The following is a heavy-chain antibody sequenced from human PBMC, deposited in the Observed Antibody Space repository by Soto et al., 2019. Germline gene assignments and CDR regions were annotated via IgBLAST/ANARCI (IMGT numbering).Heavy chain of an antibody. CDR1: GGTFSSYA. CDR3: ARESVFGVVPYFDY. V-gene: IGHV1-69*13. CDR2: IIPIFGTA. D-gene: IGHD3-3*01. Sequence: GASVKVSCKASGGTFSSYAISWVRQAPGQGLEWMGGIIPIFGTANYAQKFQGRVTITADESTSTAYMELSSLRSEDTAVYYCARESVFGVVPYFDYWGQGTLVTVSS. J-gene: IGHJ4*02.